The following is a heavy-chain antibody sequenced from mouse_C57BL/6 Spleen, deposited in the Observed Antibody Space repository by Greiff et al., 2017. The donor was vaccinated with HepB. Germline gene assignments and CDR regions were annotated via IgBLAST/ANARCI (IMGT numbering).Heavy chain of an antibody. D-gene: IGHD1-1*01. J-gene: IGHJ4*01. Sequence: EVQLQQSGPELVKPGASVKISCKASGYTFTDYYMNWVKQSHGKSLEWIGDINPNNGGTSYNQKFKGKATLTVDKSSSTAYMELRSLTSEDSAVYYCASYGNYAMDYWGQRTSVTVSS. CDR3: ASYGNYAMDY. CDR1: GYTFTDYY. V-gene: IGHV1-26*01. CDR2: INPNNGGT.